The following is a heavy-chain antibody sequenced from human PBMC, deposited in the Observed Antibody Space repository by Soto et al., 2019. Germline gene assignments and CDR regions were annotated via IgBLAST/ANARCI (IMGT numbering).Heavy chain of an antibody. CDR3: ARVQXNRVVPAAIKPYDAFDI. Sequence: AAVKVSCKASGYTFTSYGISWVRQAPGQGLEWMGWISAYNGNTNYAQKLQGRVTMTTDTSTSTAYMELRSLRSDDTAVYYCARVQXNRVVPAAIKPYDAFDIWGQGTMVTVSS. CDR1: GYTFTSYG. J-gene: IGHJ3*02. CDR2: ISAYNGNT. D-gene: IGHD2-2*01. V-gene: IGHV1-18*01.